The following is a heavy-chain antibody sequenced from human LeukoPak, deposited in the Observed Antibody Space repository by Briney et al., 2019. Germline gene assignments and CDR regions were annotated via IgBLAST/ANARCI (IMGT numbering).Heavy chain of an antibody. CDR3: VRALYDGSGYYSHFDY. CDR1: GFTFSSYS. V-gene: IGHV3-21*01. CDR2: ITRSSIYT. J-gene: IGHJ4*02. D-gene: IGHD3-22*01. Sequence: AGGSLRLSCAGSGFTFSSYSMTWVRQAPGKGLEWVSSITRSSIYTYYADSVKGRFTISRDNAKKSLYLQMNSLRTEDTAVYYCVRALYDGSGYYSHFDYWGQGTLVTVSS.